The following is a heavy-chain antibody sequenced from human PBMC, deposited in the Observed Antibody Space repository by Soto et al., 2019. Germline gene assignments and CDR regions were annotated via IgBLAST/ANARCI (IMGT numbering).Heavy chain of an antibody. CDR2: IKSKTDGGTT. CDR1: GFTFSNAW. D-gene: IGHD1-26*01. V-gene: IGHV3-15*01. Sequence: GGSLRLSCAASGFTFSNAWMSWVRQAPGKGLEWVGRIKSKTDGGTTDYAAPVKGRFTISRDDSKNTLYLQMNSLKTEDTAVYYCTTAPVVGATKGYFDYWGQGTLVTVSS. CDR3: TTAPVVGATKGYFDY. J-gene: IGHJ4*02.